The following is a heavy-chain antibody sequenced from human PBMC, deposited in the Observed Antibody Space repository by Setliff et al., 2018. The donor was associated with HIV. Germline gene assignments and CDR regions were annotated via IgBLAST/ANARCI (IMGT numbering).Heavy chain of an antibody. CDR1: GYAFSTYD. V-gene: IGHV1-8*02. D-gene: IGHD1-1*01. J-gene: IGHJ3*02. Sequence: GASVKVSCKASGYAFSTYDINWVRQATGRGLEWMGWMNPNSGNTGYAQQFQGRITMTWNSSISTAYMDLSSLRSDDTAVYYCARDWKHVFDIWGQGTMVTVSS. CDR2: MNPNSGNT. CDR3: ARDWKHVFDI.